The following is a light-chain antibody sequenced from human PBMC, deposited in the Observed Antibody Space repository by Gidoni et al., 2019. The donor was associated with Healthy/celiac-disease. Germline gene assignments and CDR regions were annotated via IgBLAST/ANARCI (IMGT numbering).Light chain of an antibody. CDR2: DAS. V-gene: IGKV3-11*01. Sequence: EIVLTQSPATLSLSPGERATLSCRASQSVSSYLAWYQQKPGQAPRLLIYDASNRATGIPARFSGSGSGPDFTLTISSLAPEDFAVYYCQQRSNWPPSITFGQGTRLEIK. CDR1: QSVSSY. J-gene: IGKJ5*01. CDR3: QQRSNWPPSIT.